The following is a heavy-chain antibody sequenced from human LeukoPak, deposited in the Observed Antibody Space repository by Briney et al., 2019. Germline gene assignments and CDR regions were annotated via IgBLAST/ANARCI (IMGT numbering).Heavy chain of an antibody. Sequence: PGESLRLSCAASGFTFSSYSMNWVRQAPGKGLEWVSSISGSNDNTYYADSVKGRFTISRDNPKNTLYLQMNSLRAEDTAIYYCAKDSNTATRPCYFDYWGLGTLVTVSS. V-gene: IGHV3-23*01. CDR3: AKDSNTATRPCYFDY. J-gene: IGHJ4*02. D-gene: IGHD6-6*01. CDR2: ISGSNDNT. CDR1: GFTFSSYS.